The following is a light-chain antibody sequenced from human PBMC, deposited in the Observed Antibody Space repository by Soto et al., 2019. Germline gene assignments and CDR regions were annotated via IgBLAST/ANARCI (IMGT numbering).Light chain of an antibody. CDR2: DAS. CDR1: QSVSSY. V-gene: IGKV3-11*01. J-gene: IGKJ5*01. CDR3: QQRSNWRST. Sequence: PGERATLSCRASQSVSSYLAWYQQKPGQAPSFLIYDASSRATGIPARFSGSGSGTDFTLTISSLEPEDFAVYYCQQRSNWRSTFGQGTRLEIK.